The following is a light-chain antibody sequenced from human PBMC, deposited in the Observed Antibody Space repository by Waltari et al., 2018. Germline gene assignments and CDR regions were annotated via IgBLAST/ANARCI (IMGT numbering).Light chain of an antibody. J-gene: IGLJ3*02. CDR2: STN. Sequence: QTVVTQEQPFPVSPGGTVTLTCGLPPASAPFTSYPSWYQQTPGQPPRTLIYSTNTRSSGVPDRFSGSILGDKAALTITGAQADDEAAYYCVLYMSRDILFGGGTKLTVL. CDR3: VLYMSRDIL. CDR1: PASAPFTSY. V-gene: IGLV8-61*01.